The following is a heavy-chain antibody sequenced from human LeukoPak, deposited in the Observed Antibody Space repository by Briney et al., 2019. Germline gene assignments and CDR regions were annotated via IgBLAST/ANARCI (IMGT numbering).Heavy chain of an antibody. CDR2: IYTSGST. CDR1: GGSISSYY. CDR3: ASSGSYQGAKYFQH. D-gene: IGHD1-26*01. V-gene: IGHV4-4*07. J-gene: IGHJ1*01. Sequence: SETLSLTCTVSGGSISSYYWSWIRQPAGKGLEWIGRIYTSGSTNYNPSLKSRVTMSVDTSKNQFSLKLSSVTAADTAVYYCASSGSYQGAKYFQHWGQGTLVTVSS.